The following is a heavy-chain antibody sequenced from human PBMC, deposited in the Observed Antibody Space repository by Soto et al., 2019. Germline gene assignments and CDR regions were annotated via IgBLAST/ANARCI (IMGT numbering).Heavy chain of an antibody. CDR3: AKVRIRIAAAPLDY. D-gene: IGHD6-13*01. V-gene: IGHV3-23*01. CDR1: GFTFSSYA. Sequence: EVQLLESGGGLVQPGGSLRLSCAASGFTFSSYAMSWVRQAPGKGLEWVSAISGSGGSTYYADSVKGRFTISRDNSKNPMYLQMNSLRAEDTAVYYCAKVRIRIAAAPLDYWGQGTLVTVSS. J-gene: IGHJ4*02. CDR2: ISGSGGST.